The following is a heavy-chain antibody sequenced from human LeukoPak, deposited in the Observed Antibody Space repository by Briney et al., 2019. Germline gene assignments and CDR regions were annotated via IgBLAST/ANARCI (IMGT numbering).Heavy chain of an antibody. J-gene: IGHJ4*02. Sequence: KSGGSLRLSCAASGFTFSNAWMTWFRQAPGKGLEWVGRIKSKINGGTSDYAAAVRDRFTISRDDSKHTLYLQMNSLKIEDSGIYYCSTALNFYDSTLGYWGQGTQVTVSS. CDR2: IKSKINGGTS. V-gene: IGHV3-15*01. D-gene: IGHD3-22*01. CDR1: GFTFSNAW. CDR3: STALNFYDSTLGY.